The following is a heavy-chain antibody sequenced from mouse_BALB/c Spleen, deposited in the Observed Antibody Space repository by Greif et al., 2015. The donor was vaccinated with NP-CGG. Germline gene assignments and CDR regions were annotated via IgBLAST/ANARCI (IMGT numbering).Heavy chain of an antibody. CDR2: INSNGGST. CDR1: GFTFSSYG. J-gene: IGHJ4*01. Sequence: DVMLVESGGGLVQPGGSLKLSCAASGFTFSSYGMSWVRQTPDKRLELVATINSNGGSTYYPDSVKGRFTISRDNAKNTLYLQMSSLNSEYTTMYYCASSIDYWAQLTSVTVSS. CDR3: ASSIDY. V-gene: IGHV5-6-3*01.